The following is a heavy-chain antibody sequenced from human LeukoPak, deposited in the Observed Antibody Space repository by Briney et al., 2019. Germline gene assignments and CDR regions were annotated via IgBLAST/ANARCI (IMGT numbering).Heavy chain of an antibody. D-gene: IGHD6-13*01. CDR3: AKDSVMAAGLPYFCDP. CDR2: IRHDGSGQ. J-gene: IGHJ5*02. V-gene: IGHV3-30*02. Sequence: PGGSLRLSCAASGFRFSSYGMHWVRQAPGKGLEWMTFIRHDGSGQYYKDSVKGRLTVSRDNSKNTLYLEMRSLSPDDTAVYYCAKDSVMAAGLPYFCDPWGQGTMVIVSS. CDR1: GFRFSSYG.